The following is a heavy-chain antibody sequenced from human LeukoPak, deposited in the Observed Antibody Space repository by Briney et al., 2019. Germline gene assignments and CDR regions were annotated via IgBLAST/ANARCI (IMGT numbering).Heavy chain of an antibody. CDR1: GFTFKTSG. CDR2: ISSISSYI. J-gene: IGHJ4*02. V-gene: IGHV3-21*01. D-gene: IGHD1-14*01. CDR3: ASAKPLGPVDY. Sequence: KPGGSLRLSCAASGFTFKTSGMNWVRQAPGKGLEWVSSISSISSYIYYAASVKGRFTISRDNAKKSLYLQMNSLRAEDTAVYYCASAKPLGPVDYWGQGTLVTVSS.